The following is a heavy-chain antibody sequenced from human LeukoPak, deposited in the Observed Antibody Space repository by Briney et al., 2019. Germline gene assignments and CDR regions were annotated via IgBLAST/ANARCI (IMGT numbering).Heavy chain of an antibody. V-gene: IGHV3-23*01. CDR3: AKDGTRGTRFGKIPHYFDY. Sequence: GGSLRLSCAASGFTFRRYGMTWVRQAPRKGLEWVSSISGSGGSTYYADSVKGRFTISRDNSKNSLYLQMNSLGAEDTAVYYCAKDGTRGTRFGKIPHYFDYWGQGTLVTVSS. J-gene: IGHJ4*02. CDR2: ISGSGGST. D-gene: IGHD3-10*01. CDR1: GFTFRRYG.